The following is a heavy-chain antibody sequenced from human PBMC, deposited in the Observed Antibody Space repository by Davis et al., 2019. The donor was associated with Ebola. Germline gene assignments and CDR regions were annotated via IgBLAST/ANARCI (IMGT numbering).Heavy chain of an antibody. CDR1: GGSISSYY. CDR3: ARGWLRRVFDI. J-gene: IGHJ3*02. CDR2: IYYSGST. Sequence: MPSETLSLTCTVSGGSISSYYWSWIRQPPGKGLEWIGYIYYSGSTNYNPSLKSRVTISVDTSKNQFSLQLNSVTPEDTAVYYCARGWLRRVFDIWGQGTMVTVSS. V-gene: IGHV4-59*12. D-gene: IGHD5-24*01.